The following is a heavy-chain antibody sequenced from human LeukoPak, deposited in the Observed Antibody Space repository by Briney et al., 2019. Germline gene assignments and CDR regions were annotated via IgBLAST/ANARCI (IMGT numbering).Heavy chain of an antibody. V-gene: IGHV3-7*01. D-gene: IGHD1-1*01. CDR3: AKLLGDATTYDY. Sequence: QPGGSLRLSCAASGFTFSGSWMSWVRQAPGKGLEWEASIKRDESAIFYLASVKGRFTISRDNARNLLFLQMNTLRAEDTAVYYCAKLLGDATTYDYWGQGALVTVSS. CDR1: GFTFSGSW. J-gene: IGHJ4*02. CDR2: IKRDESAI.